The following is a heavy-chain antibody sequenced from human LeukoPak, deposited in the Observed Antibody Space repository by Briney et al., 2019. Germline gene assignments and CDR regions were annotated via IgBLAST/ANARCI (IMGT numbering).Heavy chain of an antibody. J-gene: IGHJ6*03. Sequence: ASVKVSCKASGYTFTSYGISWVRQAPGQGLEWMGWISAYNGNTNYAQKLQGRVTMTTDTSTSTAYMELRSLRSDDTAVYYCASALTYYDFWSGYYGYYYYMDVWGKGTTVTVSS. D-gene: IGHD3-3*01. CDR2: ISAYNGNT. V-gene: IGHV1-18*01. CDR1: GYTFTSYG. CDR3: ASALTYYDFWSGYYGYYYYMDV.